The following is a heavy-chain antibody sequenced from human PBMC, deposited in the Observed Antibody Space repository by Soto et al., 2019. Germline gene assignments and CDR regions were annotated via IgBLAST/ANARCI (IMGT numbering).Heavy chain of an antibody. CDR3: ARDATDILTGYSLHWFDP. CDR2: ISSSGSTI. V-gene: IGHV3-11*01. J-gene: IGHJ5*02. CDR1: GFTFSDYY. D-gene: IGHD3-9*01. Sequence: GGSLRLSCAASGFTFSDYYMSWIRQAPGKGLEWVSYISSSGSTIYYADSVEGRFTISRDNAKNSLYLQMNSLRAEDTAVYYCARDATDILTGYSLHWFDPWGQGTLVTVSS.